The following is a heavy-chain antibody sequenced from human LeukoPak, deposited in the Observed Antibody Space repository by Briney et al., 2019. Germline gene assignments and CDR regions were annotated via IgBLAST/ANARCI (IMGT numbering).Heavy chain of an antibody. CDR2: ISSDGSNI. Sequence: GGSLRLSCAASGFSFSSYGFHWVRQAPGKGLEWVAVISSDGSNIYYADSVKGRFTISRDSSKKTLYLQMNSLRPEDTAVYYCAKPLVATTIFDYWGQGTLVTVSS. J-gene: IGHJ4*02. CDR3: AKPLVATTIFDY. V-gene: IGHV3-30*18. CDR1: GFSFSSYG. D-gene: IGHD5-12*01.